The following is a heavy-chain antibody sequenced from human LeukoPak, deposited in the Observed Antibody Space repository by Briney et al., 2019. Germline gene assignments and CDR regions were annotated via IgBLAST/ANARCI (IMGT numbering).Heavy chain of an antibody. CDR2: MNPNSGDT. D-gene: IGHD6-13*01. CDR3: ARGRGSSSWYYFDS. J-gene: IGHJ4*02. CDR1: GYTFTSYD. V-gene: IGHV1-8*01. Sequence: GASVKVSCKASGYTFTSYDINWVRQATGHGLEWMGWMNPNSGDTGYAQKFQGRVSMTGTTSIRTAYMELNGLRSDDTAVYYCARGRGSSSWYYFDSWGQGTLVTVSS.